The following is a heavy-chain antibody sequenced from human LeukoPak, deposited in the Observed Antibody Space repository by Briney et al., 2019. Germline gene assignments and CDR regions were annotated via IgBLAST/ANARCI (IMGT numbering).Heavy chain of an antibody. V-gene: IGHV3-13*01. CDR1: GFTFSNYD. Sequence: GGSLRLSCAASGFTFSNYDMHWVRHATGKGLGWVSVIGKAGDTYGTGSVKGRFTISRENAKNSLYLQMNSLRAGDTAVYYCARGAGPTYDILTGYSVGDAFDIWGQGTMVTVSS. J-gene: IGHJ3*02. D-gene: IGHD3-9*01. CDR3: ARGAGPTYDILTGYSVGDAFDI. CDR2: IGKAGDT.